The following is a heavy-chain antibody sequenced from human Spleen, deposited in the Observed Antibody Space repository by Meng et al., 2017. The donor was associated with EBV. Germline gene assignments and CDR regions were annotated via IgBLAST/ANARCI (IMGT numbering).Heavy chain of an antibody. CDR3: AREPSGY. CDR2: IYYSGST. D-gene: IGHD3-10*01. J-gene: IGHJ4*02. Sequence: LQLQESGPGLWKPSEPLSLTCTVSGGSISSSSYYWGWIRQPPGKGLEWIGSIYYSGSTYYNPSLKSRVTISVDTSKNQFSLKLSSVTAADTAVYYCAREPSGYWGQGTLVTVSS. CDR1: GGSISSSSYY. V-gene: IGHV4-39*07.